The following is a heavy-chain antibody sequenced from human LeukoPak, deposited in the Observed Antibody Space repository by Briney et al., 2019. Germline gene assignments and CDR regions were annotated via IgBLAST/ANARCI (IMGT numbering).Heavy chain of an antibody. J-gene: IGHJ3*02. V-gene: IGHV1-2*02. CDR2: INPNSGGT. CDR3: ARVHEYYYDSSGYSLDAFDI. Sequence: ASVKVSCKASGYTFTGYYMHWVRQAPGQGLEWMGWINPNSGGTNYAQKFQGRVTTTRDTSISTAYMELSRLRSDDTAVYYCARVHEYYYDSSGYSLDAFDIWGQGTMVTVSS. CDR1: GYTFTGYY. D-gene: IGHD3-22*01.